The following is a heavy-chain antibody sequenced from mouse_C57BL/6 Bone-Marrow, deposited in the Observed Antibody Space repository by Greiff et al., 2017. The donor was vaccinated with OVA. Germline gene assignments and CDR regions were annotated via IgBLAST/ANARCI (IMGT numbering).Heavy chain of an antibody. V-gene: IGHV5-6*01. CDR1: GFTFSSYG. CDR3: ARHESYYDYDGGYYYAMDY. D-gene: IGHD2-4*01. Sequence: EVKLMESGGDLVKPGGSLKLSCAASGFTFSSYGMSWVRQTPDKRLEWVATISSGGSYTYYPDSVKGRFTISRDNVKNTLYLQMSSLKSEDTAMYYCARHESYYDYDGGYYYAMDYWGQGTSVTVSS. J-gene: IGHJ4*01. CDR2: ISSGGSYT.